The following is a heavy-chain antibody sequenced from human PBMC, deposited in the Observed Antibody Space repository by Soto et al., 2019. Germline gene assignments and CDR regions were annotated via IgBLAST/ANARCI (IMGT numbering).Heavy chain of an antibody. CDR1: GFTVSSNY. Sequence: EVQLVETGGGLIQPGGSLRLSCAASGFTVSSNYMSWVRQAPGKGLEWVSVIYSGGSTYYADSVKGRFTISRDNSKNTLYLQMNSLSVEDTSVSCCARVPADYGDYYFDYWGQGTLVTVCS. CDR3: ARVPADYGDYYFDY. CDR2: IYSGGST. D-gene: IGHD4-17*01. V-gene: IGHV3-53*02. J-gene: IGHJ4*02.